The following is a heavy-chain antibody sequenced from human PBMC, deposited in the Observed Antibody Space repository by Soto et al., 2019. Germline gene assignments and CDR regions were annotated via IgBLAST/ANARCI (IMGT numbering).Heavy chain of an antibody. Sequence: QVQLVQSGAEVKKPGSSVKVSCKASGGTFSSYTISWVRQAPGQGLEWMGRIIPILGIANYAQKFQGRVTINADKSTSTAYMELSSLRSEDTAVYYCAREHRDDFWSGYSPFDPWGQGTLVTVSS. CDR1: GGTFSSYT. J-gene: IGHJ5*02. CDR2: IIPILGIA. CDR3: AREHRDDFWSGYSPFDP. D-gene: IGHD3-3*01. V-gene: IGHV1-69*08.